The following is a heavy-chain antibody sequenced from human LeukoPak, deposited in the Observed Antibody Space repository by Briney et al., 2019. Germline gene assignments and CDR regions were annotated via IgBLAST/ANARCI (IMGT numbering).Heavy chain of an antibody. D-gene: IGHD2-21*02. CDR1: GGSFSGYY. Sequence: KPSETLSLTCAVYGGSFSGYYWSWIRQPPGKGLEWIGEINHSGSTNYNPSLKSRVTISVDTSKNQFSLKLSSVTAADTAVYYCARGRSVVTAKDAFDIWGQGTMVTVSS. CDR3: ARGRSVVTAKDAFDI. J-gene: IGHJ3*02. CDR2: INHSGST. V-gene: IGHV4-34*01.